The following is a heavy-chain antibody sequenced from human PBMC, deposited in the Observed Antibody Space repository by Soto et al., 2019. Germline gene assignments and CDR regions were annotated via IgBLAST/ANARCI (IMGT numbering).Heavy chain of an antibody. V-gene: IGHV3-30*18. Sequence: QVQLVESGGGVVQPGRSLRLSCAASGFTFSSYGMHWVRQAPGKGLEWVAVISYDGSNKYYADSVKGRFTISRDNSKNTXXLQMSSLRAEDTAVYYCAKDHVGGRAAVYYYGMDVWGQGTTVTVSS. CDR2: ISYDGSNK. J-gene: IGHJ6*02. CDR3: AKDHVGGRAAVYYYGMDV. D-gene: IGHD6-13*01. CDR1: GFTFSSYG.